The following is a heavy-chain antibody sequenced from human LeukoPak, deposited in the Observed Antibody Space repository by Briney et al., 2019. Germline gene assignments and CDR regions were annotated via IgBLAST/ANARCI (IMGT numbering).Heavy chain of an antibody. Sequence: GGSLRLSCSASLFTFSYYAMTWVRQAPGKGLEWVSGVSGSGDYTYYADSVKGRFTISRDNSKNTLYLQLNSLRVEDTAVYYSAKEIYAYGSRGFDYWGQGTLVPVSS. J-gene: IGHJ4*02. D-gene: IGHD3-10*01. V-gene: IGHV3-23*01. CDR3: AKEIYAYGSRGFDY. CDR1: LFTFSYYA. CDR2: VSGSGDYT.